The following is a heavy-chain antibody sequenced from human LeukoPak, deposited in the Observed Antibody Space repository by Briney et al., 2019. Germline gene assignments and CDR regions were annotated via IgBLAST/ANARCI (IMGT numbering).Heavy chain of an antibody. CDR2: INPNSGGT. D-gene: IGHD3-22*01. J-gene: IGHJ3*02. CDR1: GYTFTGYY. V-gene: IGHV1-2*02. CDR3: ARGLYYYDSSGAFDI. Sequence: ASVKVSCKASGYTFTGYYLHWVRQAPGQGLEWMGWINPNSGGTNYAQKFQGRVTMTRDTSISTAYMELSSLRSEDTAVYYCARGLYYYDSSGAFDIWGQGTMVTVSS.